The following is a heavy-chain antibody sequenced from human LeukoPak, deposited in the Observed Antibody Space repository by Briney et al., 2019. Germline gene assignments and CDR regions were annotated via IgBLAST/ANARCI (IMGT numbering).Heavy chain of an antibody. J-gene: IGHJ5*02. D-gene: IGHD4-11*01. V-gene: IGHV4-34*01. CDR1: GGSLSGFY. Sequence: PSETLSLTCAVNGGSLSGFYWSWIRQPPGKGLEWIGRVNHGGSTNYNPSLKSRVTMSVDTSKNQFSLKLSSVTAADTAVYYCARASFCDSNTCHHLSFFAPWGQGTLVTVSS. CDR3: ARASFCDSNTCHHLSFFAP. CDR2: VNHGGST.